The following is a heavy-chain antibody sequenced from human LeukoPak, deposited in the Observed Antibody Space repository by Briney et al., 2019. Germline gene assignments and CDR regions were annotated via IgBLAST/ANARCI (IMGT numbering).Heavy chain of an antibody. J-gene: IGHJ4*02. D-gene: IGHD5-18*01. CDR2: ITGSGGVT. CDR1: KFTFSGYV. CDR3: ARGYAGGYSSYYTFDY. Sequence: GGSLRLSRAASKFTFSGYVMSWVRQAPAKGLEWVSAITGSGGVTSYADSVKGRFTISRDNSKNTLYLQMNRLRVEDTAIYYCARGYAGGYSSYYTFDYWGQGALVTVSS. V-gene: IGHV3-23*01.